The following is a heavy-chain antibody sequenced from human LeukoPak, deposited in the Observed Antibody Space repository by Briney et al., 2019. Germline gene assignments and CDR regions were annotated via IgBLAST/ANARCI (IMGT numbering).Heavy chain of an antibody. CDR3: ARDSTSWKNWFDP. J-gene: IGHJ5*02. CDR2: IYYNGDT. CDR1: GGSMNGYY. V-gene: IGHV4-59*01. D-gene: IGHD2-2*01. Sequence: SETLSLTCTVSGGSMNGYYWSWIRQPPGKGLEWIGYIYYNGDTNYSPSLKSRVTISIDTSKNQLSLKLSSVTAADTAVYYCARDSTSWKNWFDPWGQGILVTVSS.